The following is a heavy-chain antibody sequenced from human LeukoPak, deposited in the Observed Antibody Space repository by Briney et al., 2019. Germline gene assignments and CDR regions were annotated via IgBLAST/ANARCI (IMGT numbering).Heavy chain of an antibody. V-gene: IGHV1-24*01. Sequence: ASVKVSCKVSGYTLTELFMHSVRQAPGKGREWMGGFDPEDGETIYAQKFQGRVTMTEDTSTDTAYMELSSLRSEDTVVYYCATQNCSSTSCYIVYWGQGTLVTVSS. CDR3: ATQNCSSTSCYIVY. CDR2: FDPEDGET. CDR1: GYTLTELF. J-gene: IGHJ4*02. D-gene: IGHD2-2*02.